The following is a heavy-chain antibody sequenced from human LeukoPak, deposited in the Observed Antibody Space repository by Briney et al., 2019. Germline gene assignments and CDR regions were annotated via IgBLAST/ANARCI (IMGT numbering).Heavy chain of an antibody. CDR1: GFTFSSYS. CDR2: ISSSTSTI. V-gene: IGHV3-48*01. D-gene: IGHD3-10*01. J-gene: IGHJ4*02. CDR3: ASEPTMVRGVIRNY. Sequence: GGSLRLSCAASGFTFSSYSMNWVRQAPGKGLEWVSYISSSTSTIYNADSVKGRFTISRDNAKNSLYLQMNSLRAEDTALYYCASEPTMVRGVIRNYWGQGTLVTVSS.